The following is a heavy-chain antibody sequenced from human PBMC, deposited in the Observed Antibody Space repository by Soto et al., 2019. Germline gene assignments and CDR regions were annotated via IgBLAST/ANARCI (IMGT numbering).Heavy chain of an antibody. CDR3: ARSCSSTSCY. CDR1: GFSFENLD. Sequence: GGSLRLSCAASGFSFENLDMHWVRQAPGKGLEWVSSISSSSSYIYYADSVKGRFTISRDNAKNSLYLQMNSLRAEDTAVYYCARSCSSTSCYWGQGTLVTVS. CDR2: ISSSSSYI. J-gene: IGHJ4*02. V-gene: IGHV3-21*01. D-gene: IGHD2-2*01.